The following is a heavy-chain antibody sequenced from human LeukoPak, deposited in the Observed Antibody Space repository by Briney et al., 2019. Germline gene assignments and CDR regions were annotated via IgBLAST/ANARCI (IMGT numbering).Heavy chain of an antibody. CDR2: ISSSSSYI. V-gene: IGHV3-21*01. Sequence: GGSLRFSCAASGFTFSSYSMNWVRQAPGKGLEWVSSISSSSSYIYYADSVKGRFTISRDNAKNSLYLQMNSLRAEDTAVYYCARDDSGSTDAFDIWGQGTMVTVSS. CDR3: ARDDSGSTDAFDI. D-gene: IGHD3-22*01. J-gene: IGHJ3*02. CDR1: GFTFSSYS.